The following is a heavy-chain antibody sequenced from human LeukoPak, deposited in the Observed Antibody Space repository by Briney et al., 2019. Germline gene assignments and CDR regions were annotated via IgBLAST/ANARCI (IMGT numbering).Heavy chain of an antibody. V-gene: IGHV4-38-2*01. Sequence: PSETLSLTCGVSGYSINSGYYWGWIRQPPGKGLEWIGSIYHSGSTYYNPSLKSRVTISVDTSKNQFSLKLSSVTAADTAVYYCARQALWFGELQSYYFDHWGQGTLVTVSS. CDR3: ARQALWFGELQSYYFDH. J-gene: IGHJ4*02. CDR2: IYHSGST. CDR1: GYSINSGYY. D-gene: IGHD3-10*01.